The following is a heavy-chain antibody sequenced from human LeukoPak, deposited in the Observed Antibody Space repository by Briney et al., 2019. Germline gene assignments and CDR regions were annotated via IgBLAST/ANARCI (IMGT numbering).Heavy chain of an antibody. D-gene: IGHD3-22*01. CDR2: ISYDGSNK. J-gene: IGHJ5*02. CDR3: AKSGSGYYNNWFDP. V-gene: IGHV3-30*18. CDR1: GFTFSSYG. Sequence: PGGSLRLSCAASGFTFSSYGMHWVRQAPGKGLEWVAVISYDGSNKYYADPVKGRFTISRDNSKNTLYLQMNSLRAEDTAVYYCAKSGSGYYNNWFDPWGQGTLVTVSS.